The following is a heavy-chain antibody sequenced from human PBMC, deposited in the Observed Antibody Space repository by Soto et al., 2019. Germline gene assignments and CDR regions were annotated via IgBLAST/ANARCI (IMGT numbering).Heavy chain of an antibody. V-gene: IGHV3-30*03. CDR2: ISYDGSNK. J-gene: IGHJ5*02. CDR1: RFTFSIYG. Sequence: GGSMRLSCAASRFTFSIYGMHWVRQAPGKGLEWVAVISYDGSNKYYANSVKGRFTISRDNSKNTLYLQMNSLRAEDTAVYYCARALQAAFNWFDPWGQGTLVTVSS. CDR3: ARALQAAFNWFDP.